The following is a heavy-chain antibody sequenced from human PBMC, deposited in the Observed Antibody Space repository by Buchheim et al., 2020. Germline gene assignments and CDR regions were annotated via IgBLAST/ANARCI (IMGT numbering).Heavy chain of an antibody. V-gene: IGHV3-30*18. D-gene: IGHD1-20*01. CDR3: AKDQSLYNLNDGTGIDY. Sequence: QVQLVESGGGVVQPGRSLRLSCAASGFTFSSYGMHWVRQAPGKGLEWVAVISYDGSNKYYADSVKGRFPIPRDNSKNTLYLQMNSLRAEDTAVYYCAKDQSLYNLNDGTGIDYWGQGTL. CDR2: ISYDGSNK. J-gene: IGHJ4*02. CDR1: GFTFSSYG.